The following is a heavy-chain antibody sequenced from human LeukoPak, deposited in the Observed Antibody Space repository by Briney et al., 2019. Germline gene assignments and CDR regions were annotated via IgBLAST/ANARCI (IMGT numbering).Heavy chain of an antibody. V-gene: IGHV3-53*01. CDR3: ASWPGSWYGEDS. CDR2: IYGGGST. Sequence: GGSLRLSCAASGLSVSSNYMTWVRQAPGKGLEWVAVIYGGGSTYYADSVKGRFTISRDTSKNTLNLQMSSLRVEDTAVYLCASWPGSWYGEDSWGQGTLVTVSS. J-gene: IGHJ4*02. D-gene: IGHD2-15*01. CDR1: GLSVSSNY.